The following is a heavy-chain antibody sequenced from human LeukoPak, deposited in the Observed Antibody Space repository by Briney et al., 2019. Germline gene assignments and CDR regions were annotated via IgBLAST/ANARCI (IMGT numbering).Heavy chain of an antibody. Sequence: SETLSLTCAVYGGSFSGYYWSWIRQPPGKGLEWIGYIYYSGSTNYKPSLKRRVTISVDTSKNQFSLKLSSVTAADTAVYYCASEYYGSGSYSFDYWGQGTLVTVSS. D-gene: IGHD3-10*01. V-gene: IGHV4-59*08. CDR2: IYYSGST. CDR3: ASEYYGSGSYSFDY. CDR1: GGSFSGYY. J-gene: IGHJ4*02.